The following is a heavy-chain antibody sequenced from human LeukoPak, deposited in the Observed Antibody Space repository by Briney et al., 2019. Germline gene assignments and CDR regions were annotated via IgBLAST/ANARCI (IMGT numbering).Heavy chain of an antibody. Sequence: PGGSLRLSCAASGFTFSSYEMNWVRQAPGKGLEWVSYISSSGSTIYYADSVKGRFTISRDNSKNMLYFEMNSLRAEDTAVYYCARHDWFDPWGQGTLVTVSS. J-gene: IGHJ5*02. CDR2: ISSSGSTI. D-gene: IGHD3-3*01. CDR3: ARHDWFDP. CDR1: GFTFSSYE. V-gene: IGHV3-48*03.